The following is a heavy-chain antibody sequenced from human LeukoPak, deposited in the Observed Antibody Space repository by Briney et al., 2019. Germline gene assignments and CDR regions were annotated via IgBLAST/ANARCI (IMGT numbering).Heavy chain of an antibody. CDR3: ARLLGGYYDILTGTLGDWFDP. V-gene: IGHV4-39*01. CDR2: IYYSGST. J-gene: IGHJ5*02. D-gene: IGHD3-9*01. Sequence: PSETLSLTCIVSGGSISSTPYYWGWIRQPPGKGLEWIGSIYYSGSTYYNPSLKSRVTISVDTSKNQFSLKLSSVTAADTAVYYCARLLGGYYDILTGTLGDWFDPWGQGTLVTVSS. CDR1: GGSISSTPYY.